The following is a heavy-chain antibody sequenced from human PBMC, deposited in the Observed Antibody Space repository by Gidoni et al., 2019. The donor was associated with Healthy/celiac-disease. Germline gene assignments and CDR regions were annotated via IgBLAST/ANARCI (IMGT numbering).Heavy chain of an antibody. CDR3: ARGYCTNGVCYHNWFDP. CDR1: GGSISSGGYY. Sequence: QVQLQESGPGLVKPSQTLSLTCTVSGGSISSGGYYWSWIRQHPGKGLEWIGYISYSGSTYYNPSLKSRVTISVDTSKNQFSLKLSSVTAADTAVYYCARGYCTNGVCYHNWFDPWGQGTLVTVSS. V-gene: IGHV4-31*03. D-gene: IGHD2-8*01. J-gene: IGHJ5*02. CDR2: ISYSGST.